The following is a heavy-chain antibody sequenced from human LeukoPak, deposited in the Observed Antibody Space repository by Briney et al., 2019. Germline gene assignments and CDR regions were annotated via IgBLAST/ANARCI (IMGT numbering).Heavy chain of an antibody. J-gene: IGHJ3*02. V-gene: IGHV4-34*01. CDR1: GGSFSGYY. Sequence: PSETLSLTCAVYGGSFSGYYWSWIRQPPGKGLEWIGEINHSGSTNYNPSLKSLVTISVDTSKNQLSLKLSSVTAADTAVYYCARGLKSSRYYYDSSGSRRAFDIWGQGTMVTVSS. D-gene: IGHD3-22*01. CDR3: ARGLKSSRYYYDSSGSRRAFDI. CDR2: INHSGST.